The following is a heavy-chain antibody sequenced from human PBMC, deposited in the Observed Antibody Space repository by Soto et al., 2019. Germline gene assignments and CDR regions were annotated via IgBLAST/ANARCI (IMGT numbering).Heavy chain of an antibody. J-gene: IGHJ4*02. CDR1: GYAFTGYY. CDR2: INPNSGGT. Sequence: ASVKVSCKASGYAFTGYYMHWVRQAPGQGLEWMGWINPNSGGTNYAQKFQGRVTMTRDTSISTAYMELSRLRSDDTAVYYCARRWGSTAMGPVLDYWGQGTLVTSPQ. D-gene: IGHD5-18*01. CDR3: ARRWGSTAMGPVLDY. V-gene: IGHV1-2*02.